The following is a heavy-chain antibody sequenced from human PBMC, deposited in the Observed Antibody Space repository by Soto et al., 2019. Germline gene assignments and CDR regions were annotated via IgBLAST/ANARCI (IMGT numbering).Heavy chain of an antibody. V-gene: IGHV3-23*01. CDR3: AKDESSSMYYFAY. CDR2: ISGSGGST. D-gene: IGHD6-13*01. CDR1: GFTFSSYA. Sequence: PGGSLRLSCAASGFTFSSYAMSWVRQAPGKGLEWVSAISGSGGSTYYADSVKGRFTISRDNSKNTLFLQMNSLRAEDTAVYYCAKDESSSMYYFAYWGLGTLVTVSS. J-gene: IGHJ4*02.